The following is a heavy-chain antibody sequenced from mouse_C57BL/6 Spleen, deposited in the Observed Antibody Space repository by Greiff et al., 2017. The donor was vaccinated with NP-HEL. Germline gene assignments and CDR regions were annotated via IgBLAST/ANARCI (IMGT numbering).Heavy chain of an antibody. CDR2: IYPRSGNT. Sequence: VQLQQSGAELARPGASVKLSCKASGYTFTSYGISWVKQRTGQGLEWIGEIYPRSGNTYYNEKFKGKATLTADNSTSTAYMELRRLTSEDSAVCCSAIRGYDGDYFDYWGQGTTLTVSS. J-gene: IGHJ2*01. D-gene: IGHD2-14*01. CDR3: AIRGYDGDYFDY. V-gene: IGHV1-81*01. CDR1: GYTFTSYG.